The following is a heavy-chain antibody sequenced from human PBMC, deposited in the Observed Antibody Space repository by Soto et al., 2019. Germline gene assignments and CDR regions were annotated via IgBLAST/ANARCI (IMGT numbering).Heavy chain of an antibody. CDR2: IYYSGST. CDR1: GGSISSYY. D-gene: IGHD2-2*01. J-gene: IGHJ4*02. V-gene: IGHV4-59*08. Sequence: ASETLSLTCTVSGGSISSYYWSWIRQPPGKGLEWIGYIYYSGSTDYNPSLKSRVTISLDTSKKQFSLKLNSVTAADTAVYYCARADCNSRIWQVDYWGQGTLVTVSS. CDR3: ARADCNSRIWQVDY.